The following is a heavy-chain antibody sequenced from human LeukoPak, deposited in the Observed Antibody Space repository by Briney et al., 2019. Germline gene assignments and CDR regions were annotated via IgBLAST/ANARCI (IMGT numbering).Heavy chain of an antibody. CDR3: AKNAQPFIAVAGNFDY. CDR1: GFTVSSNY. J-gene: IGHJ4*02. D-gene: IGHD6-19*01. Sequence: GGSLRLSCAASGFTVSSNYMSWVRQAPGKGLEWVSAISGSGGSTYYADSVKGRFTISRDNSKNTLYLQMNSLRAEDTAVYYCAKNAQPFIAVAGNFDYWGQGTLVTVSS. V-gene: IGHV3-23*01. CDR2: ISGSGGST.